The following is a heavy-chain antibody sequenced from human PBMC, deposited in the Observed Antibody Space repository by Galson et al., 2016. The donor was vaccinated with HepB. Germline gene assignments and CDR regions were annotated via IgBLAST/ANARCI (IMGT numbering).Heavy chain of an antibody. V-gene: IGHV1-69*13. CDR3: AREYIVVVTAAPYYYHYGMDV. CDR2: LIPLIGTA. J-gene: IGHJ6*02. CDR1: GDTFNNYG. D-gene: IGHD2-21*02. Sequence: SVKVSCKASGDTFNNYGLSWVRQAPGQGLEWMGGLIPLIGTANYAQKFRGRVTITADESTTTAYMELRGLRSYDTAVDYCAREYIVVVTAAPYYYHYGMDVWGQGTTVTVSS.